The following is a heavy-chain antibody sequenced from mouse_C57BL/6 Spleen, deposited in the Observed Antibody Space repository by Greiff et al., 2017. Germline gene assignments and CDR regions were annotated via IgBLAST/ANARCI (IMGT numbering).Heavy chain of an antibody. V-gene: IGHV5-9*01. CDR3: ARQGPYYYGSSYDWYFDV. CDR2: ISGGGGNT. Sequence: EVQLVESGGGLVKPGGSLKLSCAASGFTFSSYTMSWVRQTPEKRLEWVATISGGGGNTYYPDSVKGRFTISRDNAKNTLYLQMSSLRSEDTALYYCARQGPYYYGSSYDWYFDVWGTGTTVTVSS. CDR1: GFTFSSYT. D-gene: IGHD1-1*01. J-gene: IGHJ1*03.